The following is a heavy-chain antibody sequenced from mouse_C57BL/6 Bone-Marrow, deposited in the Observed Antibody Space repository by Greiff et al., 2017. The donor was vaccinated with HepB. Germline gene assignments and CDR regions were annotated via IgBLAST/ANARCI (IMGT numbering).Heavy chain of an antibody. J-gene: IGHJ1*03. CDR3: ASAHHYYSTLYWYFDD. D-gene: IGHD1-2*01. V-gene: IGHV1-64*01. Sequence: QVQLQQPGAELVKPGASVKLSCKASGYTFTSYWMHWVKQRPGQGLEWIGMIPPNSGSTNYNEKFKSKATLTVDKSSSTAYMQLSSLTSEDAAVYYCASAHHYYSTLYWYFDDWGTGTTVTVSS. CDR1: GYTFTSYW. CDR2: IPPNSGST.